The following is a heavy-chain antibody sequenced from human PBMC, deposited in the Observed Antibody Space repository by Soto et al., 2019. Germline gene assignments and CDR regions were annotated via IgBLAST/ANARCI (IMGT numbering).Heavy chain of an antibody. CDR2: TFYSTKCYN. Sequence: SQTLSLTCAISGDSVSSNSAAWNWIRQSRSRGLEWRRRTFYSTKCYNDYTVSVNSRITIFPDTSNNHFSLQLNSVTPEDTAVYYFSREWAVARIGYYYGMDVWGQGTTVTVSS. CDR3: SREWAVARIGYYYGMDV. D-gene: IGHD6-19*01. CDR1: GDSVSSNSAA. V-gene: IGHV6-1*01. J-gene: IGHJ6*02.